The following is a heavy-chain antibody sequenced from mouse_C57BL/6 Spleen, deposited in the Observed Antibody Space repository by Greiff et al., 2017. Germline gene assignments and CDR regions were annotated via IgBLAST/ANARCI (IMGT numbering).Heavy chain of an antibody. Sequence: EVQLQESGGGLVKPGGSLKLSCAASGFTFSDYGMHWVRQAPEKGLEWVAYISSGSSTIYYADTVKGRFTISRDNAKNTLFLQMTSLRSEDTAMYYCARRATGDYYAMDYWGQGTSVTVSS. CDR2: ISSGSSTI. CDR1: GFTFSDYG. V-gene: IGHV5-17*01. J-gene: IGHJ4*01. CDR3: ARRATGDYYAMDY.